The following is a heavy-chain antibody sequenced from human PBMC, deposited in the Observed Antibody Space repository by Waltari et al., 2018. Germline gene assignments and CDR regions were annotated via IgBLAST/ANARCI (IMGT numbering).Heavy chain of an antibody. CDR3: ARARQYYDYVWGSYRPDPFDY. V-gene: IGHV4-38-2*02. CDR2: IYHSGST. CDR1: GYSLSSGYY. Sequence: QVQLQESGPGLVKPSETLSLTCTVSGYSLSSGYYWGWIRQPPGKGLEWIGRIYHSGSTYYNPSLKSRVTISVDTSKNPFSLKLSSVTAADTAVYYCARARQYYDYVWGSYRPDPFDYWGQGTLVTVSS. J-gene: IGHJ4*02. D-gene: IGHD3-16*02.